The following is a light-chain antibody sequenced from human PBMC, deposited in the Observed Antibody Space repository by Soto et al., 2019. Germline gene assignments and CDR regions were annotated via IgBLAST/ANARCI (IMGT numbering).Light chain of an antibody. CDR1: QSVSSK. CDR3: QQYNNWPPVYT. Sequence: EIVMTQSPATLSVSPGERATLSCRASQSVSSKLAWYQQKPGQPPRLLIYDASTRATGIPGRFSGSGSGTEFTLTISSLQFEDFAVYYCQQYNNWPPVYTFGQGTKLEIK. CDR2: DAS. J-gene: IGKJ2*01. V-gene: IGKV3D-15*01.